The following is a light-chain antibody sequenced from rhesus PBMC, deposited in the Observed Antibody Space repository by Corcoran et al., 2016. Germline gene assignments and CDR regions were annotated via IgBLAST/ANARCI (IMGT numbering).Light chain of an antibody. Sequence: EIVLTQSPATLSLSPGERATLSCRASQSVSSSLAWYQQQPEQAPRFLIYGASSRATGIPDRVSGSGSRTDFTITIRSLEPGDFAVYYCQQYSNWPLTFGGGTKVEIE. CDR3: QQYSNWPLT. CDR1: QSVSSS. J-gene: IGKJ4*01. CDR2: GAS. V-gene: IGKV3-42*03.